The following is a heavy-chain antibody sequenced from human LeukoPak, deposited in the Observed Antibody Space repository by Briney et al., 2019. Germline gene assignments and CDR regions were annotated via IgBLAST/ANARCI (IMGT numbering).Heavy chain of an antibody. CDR1: GDSVSSNSAA. J-gene: IGHJ4*02. V-gene: IGHV6-1*01. Sequence: SQTLSLPCAISGDSVSSNSAAWNWIRQSPSRGLEWLGRTFYRSRWYTDYAVSVKRRITITPDTSKNQFSLQMSSVTPEDTSVYYCARGAYTYALFFDLWGQGTQVTVSS. D-gene: IGHD5-18*01. CDR2: TFYRSRWYT. CDR3: ARGAYTYALFFDL.